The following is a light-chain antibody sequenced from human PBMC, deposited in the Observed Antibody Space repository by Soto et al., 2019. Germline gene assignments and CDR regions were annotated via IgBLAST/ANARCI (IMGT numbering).Light chain of an antibody. V-gene: IGLV2-14*01. J-gene: IGLJ1*01. Sequence: QSVLTQPASVSGSPGQSITISCTGTSSDVGGYNYVSWYQQHPGKAPKLMIYEVSNRPSGVSNRFSGSKSGNTASLTISGLQAEDEADYYCSSYTSSSTLGVFGTGTTVTVL. CDR2: EVS. CDR3: SSYTSSSTLGV. CDR1: SSDVGGYNY.